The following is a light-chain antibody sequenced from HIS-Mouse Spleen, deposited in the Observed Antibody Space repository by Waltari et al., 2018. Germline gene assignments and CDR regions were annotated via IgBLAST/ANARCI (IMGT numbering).Light chain of an antibody. Sequence: DIQMTQSPSTLSASVGDRVTITCRASQSISSWLAWYQQKPGKAPKLLIYKASSLESWVPSRFSGSGSGTEFTLTISSLQPDDFATYYCQQYNSYSWTFGQGTKVEI. V-gene: IGKV1-5*03. CDR2: KAS. CDR1: QSISSW. CDR3: QQYNSYSWT. J-gene: IGKJ1*01.